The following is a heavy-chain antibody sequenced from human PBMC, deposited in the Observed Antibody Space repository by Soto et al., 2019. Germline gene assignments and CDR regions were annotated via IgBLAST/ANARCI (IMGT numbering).Heavy chain of an antibody. Sequence: GGSLRLSCAASGFTFSSYAMHWVRQAPGKGLEWVAVISYDGSNKYYADSVKGRFTISRDNSKNTLYLQMNSLRAEDTAVYYCARASPRQQLGGAFDYWGQGTLVTVSS. J-gene: IGHJ4*02. V-gene: IGHV3-30*04. CDR3: ARASPRQQLGGAFDY. CDR1: GFTFSSYA. D-gene: IGHD6-13*01. CDR2: ISYDGSNK.